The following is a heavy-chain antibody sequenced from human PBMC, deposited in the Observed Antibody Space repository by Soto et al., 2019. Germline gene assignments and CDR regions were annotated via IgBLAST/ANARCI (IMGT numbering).Heavy chain of an antibody. CDR1: GFTFSTYS. J-gene: IGHJ3*02. CDR3: ARRYYYDTENRDAFDI. CDR2: MSSRSDYI. V-gene: IGHV3-21*01. D-gene: IGHD3-22*01. Sequence: XGSLRLSCLAAGFTFSTYSMNCVRQAPGKGLEWVSSMSSRSDYIFYADSVKGRFTISRDNAKNSLYLQMNSLRAEDTAVYYCARRYYYDTENRDAFDIWGQGQLVTVSS.